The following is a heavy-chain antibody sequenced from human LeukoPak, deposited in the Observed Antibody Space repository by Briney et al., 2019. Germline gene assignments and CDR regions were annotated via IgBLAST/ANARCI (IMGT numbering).Heavy chain of an antibody. Sequence: PGGSLRLSCAASGFIFSDYATSWVRQAPGKGLEWVSAISDSKRGGTTYYADSVKGRFTISRDTSKNTLYLQMSSLRVEDTAVYYCAKVPNYYDTTTYYGWGQGTLVAVSS. CDR3: AKVPNYYDTTTYYG. D-gene: IGHD3-22*01. V-gene: IGHV3-23*01. J-gene: IGHJ4*02. CDR1: GFIFSDYA. CDR2: ISDSKRGGTT.